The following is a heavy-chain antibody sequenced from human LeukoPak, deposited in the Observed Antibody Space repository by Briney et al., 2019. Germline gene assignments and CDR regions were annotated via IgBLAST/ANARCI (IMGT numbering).Heavy chain of an antibody. CDR3: AKARLDDNVY. J-gene: IGHJ4*02. CDR2: ISGSGGSA. D-gene: IGHD3-16*01. V-gene: IGHV3-23*01. CDR1: GFTFSSYA. Sequence: GGSLRLSCAASGFTFSSYAMSWVRQAPGKGLEWVSAISGSGGSAYYADSVEGRFTISRDNSKNTLYLQMNSLRAEDTAVYYCAKARLDDNVYWGQGTLVTVSS.